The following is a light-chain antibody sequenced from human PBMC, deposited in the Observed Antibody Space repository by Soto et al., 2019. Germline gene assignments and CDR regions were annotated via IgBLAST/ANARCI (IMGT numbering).Light chain of an antibody. CDR2: GAS. V-gene: IGKV3-20*01. CDR1: QSVSSSY. J-gene: IGKJ2*01. CDR3: QQYGSFYT. Sequence: EIVLTQSPGTLSLSPGERATLSCRASQSVSSSYLAWYQQKPGQAPRLLISGASSRATGIPDRFSGSGSGTDFTLTISRLEPEDFAVYDCQQYGSFYTFGQGTKLEIK.